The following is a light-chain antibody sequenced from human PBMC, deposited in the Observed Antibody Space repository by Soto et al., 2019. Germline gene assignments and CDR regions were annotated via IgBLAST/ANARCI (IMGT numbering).Light chain of an antibody. CDR1: QSISSN. J-gene: IGKJ4*01. Sequence: EIVMTQSPATLSVSPGEGATLSCRASQSISSNLAWYQQKPGQAPRLLIYGTSIRATGIPARFSGSGSETEFTLTISSLQSGDFAVYYCHQYTNWPGAFGGGTKVEIK. CDR2: GTS. V-gene: IGKV3-15*01. CDR3: HQYTNWPGA.